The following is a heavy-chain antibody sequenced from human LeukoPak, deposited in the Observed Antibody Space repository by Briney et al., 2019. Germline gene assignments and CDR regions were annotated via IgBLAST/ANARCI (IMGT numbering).Heavy chain of an antibody. CDR1: GGSFSGYY. V-gene: IGHV4-34*01. CDR3: ARGLGYCSSTSCSFDY. D-gene: IGHD2-2*01. J-gene: IGHJ4*02. Sequence: PSETLSLTCAVYGGSFSGYYWSWIRQPPGKGLEWIGEINHSGNTNYNPSLKSRVTISVDTSKNQFSLQLSSVTAADTAVYYCARGLGYCSSTSCSFDYWGQGTLVTVSS. CDR2: INHSGNT.